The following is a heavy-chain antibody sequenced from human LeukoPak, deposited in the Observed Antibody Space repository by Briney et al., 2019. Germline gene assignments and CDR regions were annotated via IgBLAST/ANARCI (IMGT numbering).Heavy chain of an antibody. D-gene: IGHD1-1*01. CDR1: GYTSSNYG. Sequence: ASVKVSCKTSGYTSSNYGISWVRQAPGQGLEWMGWITAYNGNRLYAQRFQGRITLTTDTSTSTSYMELRSLGYDDTAIYYCARDNDKVVDHWGQGTLVTVSS. CDR3: ARDNDKVVDH. V-gene: IGHV1-18*01. J-gene: IGHJ4*01. CDR2: ITAYNGNR.